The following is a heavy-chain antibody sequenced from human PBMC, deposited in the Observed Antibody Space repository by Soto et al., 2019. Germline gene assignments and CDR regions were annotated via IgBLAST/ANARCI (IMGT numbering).Heavy chain of an antibody. V-gene: IGHV3-74*01. Sequence: EVQLVESGGGLVQPGGSLRLSCAASGFTFSSYWMHWVRQAPGKGLVWVSRINSDGSSTSYADSVKGRFTISRDNAKNTLYLQRNSLRAEDTAVYYCVRTSLVVAAATREDSWGQGTMVTVSS. CDR2: INSDGSST. D-gene: IGHD2-15*01. CDR3: VRTSLVVAAATREDS. CDR1: GFTFSSYW. J-gene: IGHJ4*02.